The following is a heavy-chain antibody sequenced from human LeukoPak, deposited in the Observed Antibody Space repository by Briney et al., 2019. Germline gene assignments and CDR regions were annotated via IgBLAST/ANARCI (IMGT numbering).Heavy chain of an antibody. V-gene: IGHV1-18*01. Sequence: GASVKVSCKASGYNFTNYGISWVRQAPGQRLEWLGWSSGHNGDTLYAQKMQGRVTLTTDTFTSTAYMELRSLRSDDTAIYFCARDISAVVIDNWGQGTLIIVSS. CDR1: GYNFTNYG. D-gene: IGHD3-22*01. J-gene: IGHJ4*02. CDR2: SSGHNGDT. CDR3: ARDISAVVIDN.